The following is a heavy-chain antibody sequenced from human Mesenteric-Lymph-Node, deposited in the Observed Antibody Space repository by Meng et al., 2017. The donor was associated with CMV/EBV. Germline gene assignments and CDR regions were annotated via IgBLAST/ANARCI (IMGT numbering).Heavy chain of an antibody. CDR3: AKTPNYDFWSGYFAFDI. D-gene: IGHD3-3*01. V-gene: IGHV3-23*01. J-gene: IGHJ3*02. CDR2: ISGSGGST. CDR1: GFTFSSYW. Sequence: GESLKISCAASGFTFSSYWMSWVRQAPGKGLEWVSAISGSGGSTYYAASVKGRFTISRDTSKNTLYLQMNSLRAEDTAVYYCAKTPNYDFWSGYFAFDIWGQGTMVTVSS.